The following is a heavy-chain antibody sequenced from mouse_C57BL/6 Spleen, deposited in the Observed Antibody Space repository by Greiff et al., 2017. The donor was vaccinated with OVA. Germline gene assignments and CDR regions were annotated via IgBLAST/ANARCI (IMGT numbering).Heavy chain of an antibody. CDR3: ASRGDFDWYFDV. J-gene: IGHJ1*03. CDR2: IDPEDGET. Sequence: VQLQQSGAELVKPGASVKLSCTASGFNIKDYYMHWVKQRTEQGLEWIGRIDPEDGETKYAPKFQGKATIPADTSSNTAYLQLSSLTSEDTAVYYCASRGDFDWYFDVWGTGTTVTVSS. CDR1: GFNIKDYY. V-gene: IGHV14-2*01.